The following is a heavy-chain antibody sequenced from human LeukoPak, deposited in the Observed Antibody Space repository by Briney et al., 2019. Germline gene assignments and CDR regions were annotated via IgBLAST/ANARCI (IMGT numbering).Heavy chain of an antibody. J-gene: IGHJ3*02. V-gene: IGHV1-69*13. Sequence: ASVKVSCKASGGTFSSYAISWVRQAPGQGLEWMGGIIPIFGTANYAQKFQGRVTITADESTSTAYMELSSLRSGDPAVYYCVGGEYYYDSSASDAFDIWGQGTMVTVSS. CDR2: IIPIFGTA. CDR3: VGGEYYYDSSASDAFDI. D-gene: IGHD3-22*01. CDR1: GGTFSSYA.